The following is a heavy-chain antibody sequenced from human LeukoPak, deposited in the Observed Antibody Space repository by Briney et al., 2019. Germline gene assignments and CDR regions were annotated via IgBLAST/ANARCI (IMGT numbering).Heavy chain of an antibody. CDR3: ATRRPEYYYEAYYFDY. D-gene: IGHD3-22*01. CDR2: IYYSGST. J-gene: IGHJ4*02. V-gene: IGHV4-31*03. CDR1: GGSISSGGYY. Sequence: SETLSLTCTVSGGSISSGGYYWSWIRQHPGKGLEWIGYIYYSGSTYYNPSLKSRVTISVDTSKNQFSLKLSSVTAADTAVYYCATRRPEYYYEAYYFDYWGQGTLVTVSS.